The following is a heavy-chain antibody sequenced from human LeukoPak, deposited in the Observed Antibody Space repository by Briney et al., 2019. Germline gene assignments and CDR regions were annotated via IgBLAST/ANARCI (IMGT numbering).Heavy chain of an antibody. CDR1: GFTVSSSY. J-gene: IGHJ4*02. CDR3: ARVSGFGELFHDY. V-gene: IGHV3-53*01. D-gene: IGHD3-10*01. CDR2: LYSGGGS. Sequence: PGGSLRLSCAASGFTVSSSYMSWVRQAPSKGLEWVAVLYSGGGSYYADSVKGRFTISRDNSKNTLYLQMNSLRAEDTAVYYCARVSGFGELFHDYWGQGTLVTVSS.